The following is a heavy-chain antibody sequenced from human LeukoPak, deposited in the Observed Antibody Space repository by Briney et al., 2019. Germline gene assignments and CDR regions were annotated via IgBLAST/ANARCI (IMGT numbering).Heavy chain of an antibody. CDR3: ARSQMVIPHYYYMDV. J-gene: IGHJ6*03. CDR1: GFTVSSNY. Sequence: GGSLRLSCAASGFTVSSNYMSWVRQAPGKGLEWVSVIYSGGSTYYADSVKGRFTISRDNSKNTLYLQMNSLRAEDTAVYYCARSQMVIPHYYYMDVWGKGTTVTISS. V-gene: IGHV3-53*01. D-gene: IGHD3-22*01. CDR2: IYSGGST.